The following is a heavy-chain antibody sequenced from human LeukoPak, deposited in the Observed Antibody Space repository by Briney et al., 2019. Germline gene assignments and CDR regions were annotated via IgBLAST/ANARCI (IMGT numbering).Heavy chain of an antibody. CDR2: INHSGST. V-gene: IGHV4-34*01. CDR3: ARGTGYYDSSGYHPLFDY. D-gene: IGHD3-22*01. CDR1: GGSFSGYY. Sequence: SETLSLTCAVYGGSFSGYYWSWIRQPPGKGLEWIGEINHSGSTNYNPPLKSRVTISVDTSKNQFSLKLSSVTAADTAVYYCARGTGYYDSSGYHPLFDYWGQGTLVTVSS. J-gene: IGHJ4*02.